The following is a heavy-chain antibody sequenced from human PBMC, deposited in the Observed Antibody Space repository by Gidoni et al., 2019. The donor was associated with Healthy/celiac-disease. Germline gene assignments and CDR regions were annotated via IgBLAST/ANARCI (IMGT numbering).Heavy chain of an antibody. V-gene: IGHV3-30-3*01. CDR3: AREDIVVVVAATGFDY. Sequence: QVQLVESGGGVVQPGRSMRLACAASGFTFRSYAMHWVRHAPGKGLEWVAVISYDGSNKYYADSVKGRFTISRDNSKNTLYLQMNSLRAEDTAVYYCAREDIVVVVAATGFDYWGQGTLVTVSS. CDR1: GFTFRSYA. CDR2: ISYDGSNK. J-gene: IGHJ4*02. D-gene: IGHD2-15*01.